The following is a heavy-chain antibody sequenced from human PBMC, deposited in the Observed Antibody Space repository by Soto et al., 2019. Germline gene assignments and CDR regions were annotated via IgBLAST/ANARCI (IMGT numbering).Heavy chain of an antibody. CDR1: GGTFSSYA. V-gene: IGHV1-69*01. Sequence: QVQLVQSGAEVKKPGSSVKVSCKASGGTFSSYAISWVRQAPGQGLEWVGGIIPIFGTANYAQKFQGRVTITADESTSPAYMELSSLRSADTAVSYCARGGLHYYYYGMDVWGQGPTVTVSS. CDR3: ARGGLHYYYYGMDV. D-gene: IGHD1-26*01. J-gene: IGHJ6*02. CDR2: IIPIFGTA.